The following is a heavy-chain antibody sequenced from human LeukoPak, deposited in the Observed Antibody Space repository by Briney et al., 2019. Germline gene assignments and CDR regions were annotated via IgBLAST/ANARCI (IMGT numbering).Heavy chain of an antibody. CDR1: GGSISSSSYY. CDR3: ARHGQQLNWFDP. V-gene: IGHV4-39*01. D-gene: IGHD6-13*01. J-gene: IGHJ5*02. Sequence: PSETLSLTCTVSGGSISSSSYYWGWIRQPPGKGLEWIGTIYYSGSTYYNPSLKSRVTISVDTSKHQFSLKLTSVTAADTAVYYCARHGQQLNWFDPWGQGTLVTVSS. CDR2: IYYSGST.